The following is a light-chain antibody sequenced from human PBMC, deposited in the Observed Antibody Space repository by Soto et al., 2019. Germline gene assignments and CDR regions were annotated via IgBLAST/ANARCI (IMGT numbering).Light chain of an antibody. Sequence: QSALTQPASVSGSPGQSITISCTGISSDVGGYNYVSWYQQHPGKAPKLMIYEVSNRPSGVSNRFSGSKSGNTASLTISGLQAEDEADHYCSSYTSSSTPYVFGTGTKVTVL. J-gene: IGLJ1*01. CDR3: SSYTSSSTPYV. CDR1: SSDVGGYNY. V-gene: IGLV2-14*01. CDR2: EVS.